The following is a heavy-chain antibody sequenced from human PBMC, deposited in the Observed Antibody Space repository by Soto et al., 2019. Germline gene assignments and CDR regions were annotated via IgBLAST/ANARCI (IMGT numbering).Heavy chain of an antibody. J-gene: IGHJ4*02. CDR3: ASSYGSGYRAFDY. Sequence: QVQLVQSGAEVKRPGSSVKVSCKASGDTFTFYSINWVRQAPGLGLEWMGRINPILSMSNYAQRFQGRVTMTADKSTSTAYMELSSLRSEDTATYYCASSYGSGYRAFDYWGQGALGTVSS. D-gene: IGHD3-10*01. V-gene: IGHV1-69*02. CDR1: GDTFTFYS. CDR2: INPILSMS.